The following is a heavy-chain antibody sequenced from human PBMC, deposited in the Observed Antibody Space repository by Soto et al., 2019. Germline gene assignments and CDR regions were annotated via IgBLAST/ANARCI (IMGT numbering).Heavy chain of an antibody. J-gene: IGHJ4*02. CDR2: INPNTGGT. CDR1: GYTFTDNY. V-gene: IGHV1-2*02. D-gene: IGHD6-6*01. Sequence: QVQLVQSGAEVKKPGASVKVSCKASGYTFTDNYIHWVRQAPGHGLEWMGWINPNTGGTNYAQKFQGRVTMTRDTSITTAYMELSRLRSDDTAVYYYARDFSSSADGFDYWGQGTLVTVSS. CDR3: ARDFSSSADGFDY.